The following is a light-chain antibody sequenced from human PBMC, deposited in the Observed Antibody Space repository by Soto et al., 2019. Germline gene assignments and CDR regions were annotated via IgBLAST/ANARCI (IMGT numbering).Light chain of an antibody. Sequence: DVQMTQSPSSLSASIGDRVTITCRASPNVGKYLNWYQQKPGKAPNVLIHAASTLRSGVPLRFSGRGSGTEFTLTISSLQPEDSGTYYCQQIYVTPLTFGGGTRLEV. CDR1: PNVGKY. CDR2: AAS. V-gene: IGKV1-39*01. CDR3: QQIYVTPLT. J-gene: IGKJ4*01.